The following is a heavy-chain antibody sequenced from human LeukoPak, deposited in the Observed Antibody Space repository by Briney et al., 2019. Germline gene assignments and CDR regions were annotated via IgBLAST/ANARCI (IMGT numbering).Heavy chain of an antibody. D-gene: IGHD2-15*01. V-gene: IGHV1-46*01. CDR1: GYTFTSYD. J-gene: IGHJ5*02. Sequence: GASVKVSCKASGYTFTSYDINWVRQATGQGLEWMGIINPSGGSTSYAQKFQGRVTMTRDMSTSTVYMELSSLRSEDTAVYYCARGSSGYCSGGSCYRRYNWFDPWGQGTLVTVSS. CDR2: INPSGGST. CDR3: ARGSSGYCSGGSCYRRYNWFDP.